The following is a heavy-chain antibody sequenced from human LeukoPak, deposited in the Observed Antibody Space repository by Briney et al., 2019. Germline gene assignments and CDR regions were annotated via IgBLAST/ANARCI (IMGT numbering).Heavy chain of an antibody. J-gene: IGHJ3*02. CDR1: GGSFSGYY. D-gene: IGHD6-19*01. CDR2: INHSGST. Sequence: SETLSLTCDVYGGSFSGYYWSWIRHPPGKGLEWIGEINHSGSTNYNPSLKSRVTISVDTSKNQFSLKLSSVTAADTAVYYCASSSGRGAFDIWGQGTMVTVSS. V-gene: IGHV4-34*01. CDR3: ASSSGRGAFDI.